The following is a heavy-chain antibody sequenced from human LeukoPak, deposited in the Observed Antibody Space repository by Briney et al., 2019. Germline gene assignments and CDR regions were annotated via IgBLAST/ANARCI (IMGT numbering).Heavy chain of an antibody. CDR2: ISWNSGSI. J-gene: IGHJ5*02. Sequence: GGSLRLSCAASGFTFDDYAMHWVRQAPGKGLEWVSGISWNSGSIGYADSVKGRFTISRDNAKNSLYLQMNSLRAEDTALYYCGKEGGAWGQGTKVTVSS. D-gene: IGHD3-16*01. CDR1: GFTFDDYA. V-gene: IGHV3-9*01. CDR3: GKEGGA.